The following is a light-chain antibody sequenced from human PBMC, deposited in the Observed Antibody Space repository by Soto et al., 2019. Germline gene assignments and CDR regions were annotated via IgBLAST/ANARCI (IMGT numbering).Light chain of an antibody. V-gene: IGLV2-23*01. Sequence: QSVLTQPPSVSGSPGQSITISCTGTSSDVGSYRFVSWYQHHPGKAPKVMIYEGTKRPSGVSNRFSGSKSGNTASLTISGLQAEDEAEYYCCSYAGSSTMLFGGGTKLTVL. J-gene: IGLJ2*01. CDR1: SSDVGSYRF. CDR2: EGT. CDR3: CSYAGSSTML.